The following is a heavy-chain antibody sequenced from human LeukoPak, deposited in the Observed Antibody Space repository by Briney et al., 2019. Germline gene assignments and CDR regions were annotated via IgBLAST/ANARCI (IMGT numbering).Heavy chain of an antibody. V-gene: IGHV3-7*01. CDR2: IKQDGSQQ. Sequence: GGSLRLSCAAYGFTFRSYWMSWVRQAPGKGLEWVAHIKQDGSQQWCVDSVKGRFTIYRDNAKNSLFLQMNSLRAEDTAVYYCARDRGDGYNYRSPFDYWGQGTQVTVSS. CDR3: ARDRGDGYNYRSPFDY. D-gene: IGHD5-24*01. CDR1: GFTFRSYW. J-gene: IGHJ4*02.